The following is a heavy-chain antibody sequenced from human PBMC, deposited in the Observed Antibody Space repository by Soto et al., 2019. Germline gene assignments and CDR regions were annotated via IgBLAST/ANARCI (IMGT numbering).Heavy chain of an antibody. J-gene: IGHJ6*03. V-gene: IGHV1-69*08. Sequence: QVQLVQSGAEVKKPGSSVKVSCKASGGTFSSYTISWVRQAPGQGLEWMGRIIPILGIANYAQKFQGRVTITEDKSTNTAYMELSSLSYEDTAVYYCARDTPCSSISCYDGYYYYYMAVWGKGTTVTVSS. CDR2: IIPILGIA. D-gene: IGHD2-2*01. CDR3: ARDTPCSSISCYDGYYYYYMAV. CDR1: GGTFSSYT.